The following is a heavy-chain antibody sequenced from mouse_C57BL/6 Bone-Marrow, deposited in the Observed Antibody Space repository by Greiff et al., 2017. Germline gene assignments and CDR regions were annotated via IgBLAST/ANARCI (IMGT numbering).Heavy chain of an antibody. V-gene: IGHV1-85*01. D-gene: IGHD2-4*01. CDR2: IYPRDGST. Sequence: QVQLQQSGPELVKPGASVKLSCKASGYTFTSYDINWVKQRPGQGLEWIGWIYPRDGSTKYNEKFKGKATLTVDTSSSTAYMELHSLTSEDSAVYFCARRGIYYDYLRFHWYFDVWGTGTTVTVSS. CDR1: GYTFTSYD. J-gene: IGHJ1*03. CDR3: ARRGIYYDYLRFHWYFDV.